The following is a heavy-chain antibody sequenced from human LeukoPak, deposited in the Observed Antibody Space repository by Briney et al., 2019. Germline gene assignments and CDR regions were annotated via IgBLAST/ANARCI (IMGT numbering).Heavy chain of an antibody. CDR2: IWYDGSNK. D-gene: IGHD3-3*01. V-gene: IGHV3-33*08. CDR1: GFTFSSYA. Sequence: PGRSLRLSCAASGFTFSSYAMHWVRQAPGKGLEWVAVIWYDGSNKYYADSVKGRFTISRDNSKNTLYLQMNSLRAEDTAVYYCARDRDSRYDFWSGYYLQYYYYGMDVWGQGTTVTVSS. CDR3: ARDRDSRYDFWSGYYLQYYYYGMDV. J-gene: IGHJ6*02.